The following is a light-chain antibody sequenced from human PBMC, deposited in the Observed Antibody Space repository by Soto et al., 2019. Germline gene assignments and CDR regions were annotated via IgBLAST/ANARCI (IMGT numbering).Light chain of an antibody. CDR2: EVS. Sequence: QSALTQPPSASGSPGQSVTISCTGTSSDVGYFNYVSWYQQHAGKAPKLMIYEVSKRPSGVPDRFSGSKSGSTTSLTVSGLQAEDEADYYCSSYAGSNNHVIFGGGTKVTVL. V-gene: IGLV2-8*01. CDR3: SSYAGSNNHVI. CDR1: SSDVGYFNY. J-gene: IGLJ2*01.